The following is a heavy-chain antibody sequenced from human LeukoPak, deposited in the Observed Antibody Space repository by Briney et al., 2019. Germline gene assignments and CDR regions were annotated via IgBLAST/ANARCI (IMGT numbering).Heavy chain of an antibody. CDR3: AKGRDYYMDV. CDR1: RVTFSNYA. V-gene: IGHV3-30*02. Sequence: GGSLRLSCTASRVTFSNYAMHWVRQAPGKGLEWVAFIWFDGSNKYYADSVKGRFTISRDNSKNTLYLQMNSLRPEDTAVYYCAKGRDYYMDVWGKGTTVTVSS. J-gene: IGHJ6*03. CDR2: IWFDGSNK.